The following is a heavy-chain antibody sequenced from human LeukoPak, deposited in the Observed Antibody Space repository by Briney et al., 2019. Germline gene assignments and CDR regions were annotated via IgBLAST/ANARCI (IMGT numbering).Heavy chain of an antibody. CDR2: ISGSGGST. CDR3: AKEGGYRYLPPYYYYMDV. Sequence: LGGSLRLSCAASGFTFSSYAMSWVRQAPGKGLEWVSAISGSGGSTYSADSVKGRFTISRDNSKNTLYLQMNSLRAEDTAVYYCAKEGGYRYLPPYYYYMDVWGKGTTVTVSS. CDR1: GFTFSSYA. J-gene: IGHJ6*03. V-gene: IGHV3-23*01. D-gene: IGHD5-18*01.